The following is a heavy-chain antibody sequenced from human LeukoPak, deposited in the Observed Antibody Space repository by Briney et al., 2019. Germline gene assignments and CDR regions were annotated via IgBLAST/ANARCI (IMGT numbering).Heavy chain of an antibody. J-gene: IGHJ4*02. CDR2: INHDGSAT. Sequence: PGGAPRLSCATPGFTLYTYWMNWGRPAPREGRGGVANINHDGSATFYVDSVKGRFAISRDNAESSLHLQMNSLRAEDTALYYCATSVDTAAGPYWGQGTLVTVSS. V-gene: IGHV3-7*01. D-gene: IGHD6-13*01. CDR1: GFTLYTYW. CDR3: ATSVDTAAGPY.